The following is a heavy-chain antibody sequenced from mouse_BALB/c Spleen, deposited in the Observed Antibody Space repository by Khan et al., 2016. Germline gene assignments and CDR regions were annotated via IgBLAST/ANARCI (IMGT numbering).Heavy chain of an antibody. J-gene: IGHJ2*01. CDR1: GYTFTSYV. V-gene: IGHV1S136*01. Sequence: QLVQSGPELVKPGASVKMSCKASGYTFTSYVMHWVKQKPGQGLEWIGYINSYNDGTKYNDKFKGKATLTSDKSSSTAYMELSSLTSDDPAVYYGVRGGTRGGYWSQGTTLTVSS. D-gene: IGHD3-3*01. CDR3: VRGGTRGGY. CDR2: INSYNDGT.